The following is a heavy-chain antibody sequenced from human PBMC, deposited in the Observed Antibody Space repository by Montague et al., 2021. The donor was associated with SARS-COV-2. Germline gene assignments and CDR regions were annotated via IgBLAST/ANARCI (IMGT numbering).Heavy chain of an antibody. CDR3: ARDRFDFGAGRQGTVDF. CDR1: GDSITNHY. Sequence: SETLSLTCSVSGDSITNHYWSWIRQPAGKGLEWIGRMHFTGKTNFSPFFSSRLTMSADTSKNQFSLKLTSVTAADTAIYFCARDRFDFGAGRQGTVDFWGQGTLVTVSS. J-gene: IGHJ4*02. V-gene: IGHV4-4*07. CDR2: MHFTGKT. D-gene: IGHD3-10*01.